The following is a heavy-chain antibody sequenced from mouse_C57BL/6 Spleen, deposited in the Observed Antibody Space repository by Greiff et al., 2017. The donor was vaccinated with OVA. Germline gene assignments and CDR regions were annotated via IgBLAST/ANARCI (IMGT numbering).Heavy chain of an antibody. Sequence: QVQLQQPGAELVKPGASVKMSCKASGYTFTSYWITWVKQRPAQGLEWIGDIYPGSGSTNYNEKFKSKATLTVDTSSSTAYMQLSSLTSEDSAVYYCARRSNPSYAMDYWGQGTSVTVSA. D-gene: IGHD2-5*01. CDR3: ARRSNPSYAMDY. CDR1: GYTFTSYW. V-gene: IGHV1-55*01. CDR2: IYPGSGST. J-gene: IGHJ4*01.